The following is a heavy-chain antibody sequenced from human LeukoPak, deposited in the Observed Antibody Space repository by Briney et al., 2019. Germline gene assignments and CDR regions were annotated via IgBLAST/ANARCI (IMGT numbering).Heavy chain of an antibody. CDR3: ARTNKYYDILTSYPGRYYFDY. J-gene: IGHJ4*02. Sequence: SETLSLTCAVSGYSISSDYYWGWIRQPPGKGLEWIGEINHSGSTNYNPSLKSRVTISVDTSKNQFSLKLSSVTAADTAVYYCARTNKYYDILTSYPGRYYFDYWGQGTLVTVSS. V-gene: IGHV4-38-2*01. CDR2: INHSGST. CDR1: GYSISSDYY. D-gene: IGHD3-9*01.